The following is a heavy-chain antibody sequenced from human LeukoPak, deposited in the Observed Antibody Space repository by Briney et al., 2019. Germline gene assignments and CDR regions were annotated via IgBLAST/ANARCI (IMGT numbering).Heavy chain of an antibody. V-gene: IGHV1-24*01. Sequence: ASVKVSCKVSGYTLTELSMHWVRQAPGKGLEWMGGFDPEDGETIYAQKFQGRVTMTEDTSTDTAYMELSSLRSEDTAVYYCATDTIFVVVRLGYFDYWGQGTLVTDSS. CDR1: GYTLTELS. CDR2: FDPEDGET. D-gene: IGHD3-3*01. CDR3: ATDTIFVVVRLGYFDY. J-gene: IGHJ4*02.